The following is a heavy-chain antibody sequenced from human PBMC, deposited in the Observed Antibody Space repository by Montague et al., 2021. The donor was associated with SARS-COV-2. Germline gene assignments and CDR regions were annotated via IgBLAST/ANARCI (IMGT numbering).Heavy chain of an antibody. J-gene: IGHJ5*02. V-gene: IGHV4-39*01. CDR3: ARRLTGLEPPFDP. Sequence: SETLSLTCDVSGDSIRSATYYWAWSRQPPGRGVEWSGNIYYRGSTMNKPSIKSRVTMSVETSKNQFSVHLNLVTAAETAVYSSARRLTGLEPPFDPGGQGTLVIVSS. D-gene: IGHD1-1*01. CDR2: IYYRGST. CDR1: GDSIRSATYY.